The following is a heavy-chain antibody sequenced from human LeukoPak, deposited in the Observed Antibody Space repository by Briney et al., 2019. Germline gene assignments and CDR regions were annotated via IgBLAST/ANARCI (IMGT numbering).Heavy chain of an antibody. D-gene: IGHD2-2*03. Sequence: GASLRLSCAASGFTFSSYAMSWVRQAPGKGLEWVSSISGSGGSTYYADSVKGRFTISRDNSKNTLYLQMSSLRAEDTAVYYCAKGGYCSSTSCYIGVYGMDVWGKGTTVTVSS. J-gene: IGHJ6*04. V-gene: IGHV3-23*01. CDR1: GFTFSSYA. CDR3: AKGGYCSSTSCYIGVYGMDV. CDR2: ISGSGGST.